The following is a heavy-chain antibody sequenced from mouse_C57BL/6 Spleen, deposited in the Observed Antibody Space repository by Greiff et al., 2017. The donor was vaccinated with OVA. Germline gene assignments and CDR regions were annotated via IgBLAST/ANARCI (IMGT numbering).Heavy chain of an antibody. CDR1: GYAFTNSL. V-gene: IGHV1-54*01. Sequence: QVQLKESGAELVRPGTSVKVSCKASGYAFTNSLIEWVKQRPGQGLEWIGVINPGSGGTNYNEKFKGKATLTADNSSSTAYMQLSSLTSEDSAVYFCARSGGDWFAYWGQGTLVTVSA. CDR2: INPGSGGT. CDR3: ARSGGDWFAY. J-gene: IGHJ3*01. D-gene: IGHD3-2*02.